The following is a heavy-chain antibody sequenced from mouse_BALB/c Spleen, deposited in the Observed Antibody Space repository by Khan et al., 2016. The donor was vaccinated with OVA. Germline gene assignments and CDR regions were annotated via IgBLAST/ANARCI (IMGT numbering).Heavy chain of an antibody. Sequence: IQLVQSGPELVKPGASVKVSCKASNYSFTDYNMYWVKQSHGKSLEWIGYIDPYSGGTSYNQKFKGKAILTVDKSSSTAFMHLNSLTSEDSAVYYCARMIITTAYYAMDYWGQGTSVTVSS. CDR3: ARMIITTAYYAMDY. CDR1: NYSFTDYN. CDR2: IDPYSGGT. V-gene: IGHV1S135*01. J-gene: IGHJ4*01. D-gene: IGHD1-1*01.